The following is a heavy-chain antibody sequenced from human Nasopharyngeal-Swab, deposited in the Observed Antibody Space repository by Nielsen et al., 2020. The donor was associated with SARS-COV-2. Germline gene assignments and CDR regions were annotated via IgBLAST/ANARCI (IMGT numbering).Heavy chain of an antibody. V-gene: IGHV3-30*04. CDR2: ISYDGSNK. D-gene: IGHD6-13*01. CDR3: AAEATGTDAFDI. Sequence: LKISCAASGFTFSSYAMHWVRQAPGKGLEWVAVISYDGSNKYYADSVKGRFTISRDNSKNTLYLQMNSLRAEDTAVYYCAAEATGTDAFDIWGQGIMVTVSS. J-gene: IGHJ3*02. CDR1: GFTFSSYA.